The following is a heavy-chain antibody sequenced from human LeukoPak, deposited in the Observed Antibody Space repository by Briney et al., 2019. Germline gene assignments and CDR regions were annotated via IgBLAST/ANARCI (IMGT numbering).Heavy chain of an antibody. CDR1: GGSINSSTYY. CDR3: ARGTETTFEGGPYRRYNWFDP. CDR2: IYYSGNI. Sequence: SGTLSLTCSVSGGSINSSTYYWGWIRQPPGKGLEWIGSIYYSGNIYYNPSLKSRITISVDTSKNQFSLKLNSVTAADTAVYYCARGTETTFEGGPYRRYNWFDPWGQGTLVTVSS. V-gene: IGHV4-39*01. D-gene: IGHD4-17*01. J-gene: IGHJ5*02.